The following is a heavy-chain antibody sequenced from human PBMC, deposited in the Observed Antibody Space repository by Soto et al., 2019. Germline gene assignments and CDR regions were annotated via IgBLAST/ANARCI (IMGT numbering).Heavy chain of an antibody. CDR2: INHSGST. Sequence: PSETLSLTCAVYGGSFSGYYWSWIRQPPGKGLEWIGEINHSGSTNYNPSLKSRVTISVDTSKNQFSLKLSSVTAADTAVYYCARTKNGYCSGGSCYLGYYYYYYMDVWGKGTTVTVSS. V-gene: IGHV4-34*01. J-gene: IGHJ6*03. CDR1: GGSFSGYY. CDR3: ARTKNGYCSGGSCYLGYYYYYYMDV. D-gene: IGHD2-15*01.